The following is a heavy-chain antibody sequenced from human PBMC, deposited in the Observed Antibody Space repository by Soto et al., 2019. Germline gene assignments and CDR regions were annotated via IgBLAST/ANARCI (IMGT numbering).Heavy chain of an antibody. CDR3: ARRDYFDSNGYYYYYYFDN. CDR1: GFTFRNYA. Sequence: PGGSLRLSCAASGFTFRNYALSWVRQAPGKGLEWVSGISDNDSSTYYADSVKGRFTISRDNSKNTLYLQMNSLRAEDTAVYYCARRDYFDSNGYYYYYYFDNWGQGTLVTVSS. D-gene: IGHD3-22*01. V-gene: IGHV3-23*01. CDR2: ISDNDSST. J-gene: IGHJ4*02.